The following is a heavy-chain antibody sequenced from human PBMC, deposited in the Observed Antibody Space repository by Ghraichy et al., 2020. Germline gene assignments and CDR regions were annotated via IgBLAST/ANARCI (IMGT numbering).Heavy chain of an antibody. Sequence: SGPTLVKPTQTLTLTCTFSGFSLTNSKTCVTWIRQPPGKALEWLAHIGWDADVYYNTSLRTRLTISKDTSRKQVVLTMTNMDPADTATYYCARMIREGLPTVTIKNYYYYMDVWGTGTTVTVSS. CDR3: ARMIREGLPTVTIKNYYYYMDV. J-gene: IGHJ6*03. CDR2: IGWDADV. CDR1: GFSLTNSKTC. D-gene: IGHD4-17*01. V-gene: IGHV2-70*01.